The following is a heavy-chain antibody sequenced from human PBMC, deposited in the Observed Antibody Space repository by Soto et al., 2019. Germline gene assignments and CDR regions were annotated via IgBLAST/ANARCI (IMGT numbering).Heavy chain of an antibody. V-gene: IGHV3-33*01. J-gene: IGHJ3*02. Sequence: QVQLVESGGGVVQPGRSLRLSCAASGFTFSSYGMHWVRQAPGKGLEWVAVIWYDGSNKYYADSVKGRFTISRDNSKNTLYLQMKSLRAEDTAVYYCARDYYGSGSYAFDIWGQGTMVTVSS. CDR2: IWYDGSNK. CDR1: GFTFSSYG. CDR3: ARDYYGSGSYAFDI. D-gene: IGHD3-10*01.